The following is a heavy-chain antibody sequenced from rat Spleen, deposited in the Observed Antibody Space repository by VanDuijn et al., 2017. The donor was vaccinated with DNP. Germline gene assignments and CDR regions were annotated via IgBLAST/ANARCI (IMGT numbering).Heavy chain of an antibody. CDR3: ATYSTVVGFFDY. V-gene: IGHV5S10*01. Sequence: EVQLVESGGGLVQPGRSLKLSCAASGFTFSDYNMAWVRQAPKKGLEWVATIIYDGSRTSYRDYVKGRFTISRDNARGTLYLQMDSLRSEDTATYYCATYSTVVGFFDYWGQGVMVTVSS. J-gene: IGHJ2*01. D-gene: IGHD1-1*01. CDR1: GFTFSDYN. CDR2: IIYDGSRT.